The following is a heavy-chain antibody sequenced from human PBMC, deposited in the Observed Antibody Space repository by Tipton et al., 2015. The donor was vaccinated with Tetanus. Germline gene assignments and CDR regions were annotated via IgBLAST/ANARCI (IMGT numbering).Heavy chain of an antibody. CDR1: GGSMSGSGHY. J-gene: IGHJ5*02. D-gene: IGHD3-16*01. Sequence: TLSLTCIVSGGSMSGSGHYWNWIRQPAGKGLEWIGRIYSSGTTNYDPSLRGRVTMSIDTSKNRFSLKLDSVTAADTAIYYCARALKQGANWFDPWGQGTLVTVSS. CDR3: ARALKQGANWFDP. CDR2: IYSSGTT. V-gene: IGHV4-61*02.